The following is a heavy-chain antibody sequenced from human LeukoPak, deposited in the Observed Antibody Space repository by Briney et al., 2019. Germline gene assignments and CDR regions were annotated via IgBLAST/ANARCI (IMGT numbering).Heavy chain of an antibody. J-gene: IGHJ6*04. CDR1: GFIVTGNY. CDR3: AELGITMIGGV. Sequence: GGSLRLSCAASGFIVTGNYMNWVRQAPGKGLEWVSVIDRGGSTYYADSVKGRFTISRDNAKNSLYLQMNSLRAEDTAVYYCAELGITMIGGVWGKGTTVTISS. CDR2: IDRGGST. V-gene: IGHV3-53*01. D-gene: IGHD3-10*02.